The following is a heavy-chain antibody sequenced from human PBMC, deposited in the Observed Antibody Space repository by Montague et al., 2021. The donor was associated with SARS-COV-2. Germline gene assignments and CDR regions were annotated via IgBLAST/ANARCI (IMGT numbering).Heavy chain of an antibody. V-gene: IGHV4-34*01. CDR2: INHSGST. CDR1: GGSFSGYY. D-gene: IGHD3-3*01. Sequence: SETLSLTCAVYGGSFSGYYWSWIRQPPGKGLEWIGEINHSGSTNYNPSLKSRVTISVDTSKNQFSLKLSSVTAADTAVYYCASPPFGVAPYYFDYWGQGPLVPVSP. CDR3: ASPPFGVAPYYFDY. J-gene: IGHJ4*02.